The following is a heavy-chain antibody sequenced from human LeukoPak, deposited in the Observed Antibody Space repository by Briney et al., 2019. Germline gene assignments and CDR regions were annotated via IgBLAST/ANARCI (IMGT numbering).Heavy chain of an antibody. J-gene: IGHJ4*02. D-gene: IGHD6-19*01. V-gene: IGHV3-23*01. CDR2: ISGSGGST. Sequence: GGSLRLSCAASGLTFSSYAMSWVRQAPGKGLEWVSAISGSGGSTYYADSVKGRFTISRDNSKNTLYLQMNSLRAEDTAVYYCAKDGPYSSGWPREYYFDYWGQGTLVTVSS. CDR3: AKDGPYSSGWPREYYFDY. CDR1: GLTFSSYA.